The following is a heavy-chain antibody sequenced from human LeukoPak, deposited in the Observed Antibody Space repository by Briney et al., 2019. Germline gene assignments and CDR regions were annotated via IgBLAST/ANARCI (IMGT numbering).Heavy chain of an antibody. CDR2: IYTSGST. D-gene: IGHD3-22*01. Sequence: SETLSLTCAVSGGSISSSNWWSWIRQPAGKGLEWIGRIYTSGSTNYNPSLKSRVTIPVDTSKNQFSLKLSSVTAADTAVYYCARVKPDYYDSSGYRFDYWGQGTLVTVSS. CDR3: ARVKPDYYDSSGYRFDY. V-gene: IGHV4-61*02. CDR1: GGSISSSNW. J-gene: IGHJ4*02.